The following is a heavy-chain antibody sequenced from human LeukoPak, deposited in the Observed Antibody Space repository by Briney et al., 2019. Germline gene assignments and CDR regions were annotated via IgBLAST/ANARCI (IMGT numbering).Heavy chain of an antibody. Sequence: PGGSLRLSCAASGFTFSSYSMNWVRQAPGKGLGWVSSISSSSSYIYYADSVKGRFTISRDNAKNSLYLQMNSLRAEDTAVYYCARDQVVVIKAFDIWGQGTMVTVSS. D-gene: IGHD2-21*01. CDR2: ISSSSSYI. J-gene: IGHJ3*02. CDR1: GFTFSSYS. V-gene: IGHV3-21*01. CDR3: ARDQVVVIKAFDI.